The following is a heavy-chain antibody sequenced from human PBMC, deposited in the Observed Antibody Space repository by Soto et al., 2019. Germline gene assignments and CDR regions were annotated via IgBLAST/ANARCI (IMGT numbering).Heavy chain of an antibody. CDR3: ARPGYCSSTCWYSGRNYYAYYGVEV. V-gene: IGHV5-51*01. Sequence: GSSLKISCKGSGYSFTSYWIGWVRQMPGKGLEWMGIIYPGDADTRYSPSFQGQVTISADNSISAAYLQWNSLKASDTAMYYCARPGYCSSTCWYSGRNYYAYYGVEVWGQGT. CDR1: GYSFTSYW. D-gene: IGHD2-2*01. CDR2: IYPGDADT. J-gene: IGHJ6*02.